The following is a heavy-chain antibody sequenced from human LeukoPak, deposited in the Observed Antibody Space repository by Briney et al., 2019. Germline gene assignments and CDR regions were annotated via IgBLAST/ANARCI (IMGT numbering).Heavy chain of an antibody. CDR3: AKSHASSDGLCDY. CDR2: LRYDGSNK. D-gene: IGHD3-22*01. V-gene: IGHV3-30*02. CDR1: GFTFSSYG. J-gene: IGHJ4*02. Sequence: GGSLRLSCAASGFTFSSYGMHWVRQAPGKGLAWVSFLRYDGSNKYYADSVKGRFTISRDNSKNTLYLQMNSLRAEDTAVYYCAKSHASSDGLCDYWGQGTLVTVSS.